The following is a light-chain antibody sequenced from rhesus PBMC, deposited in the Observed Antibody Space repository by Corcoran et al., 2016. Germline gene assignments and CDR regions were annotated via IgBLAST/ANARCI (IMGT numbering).Light chain of an antibody. CDR3: KQHSSYPRT. CDR1: QGISNY. V-gene: IGKV1S14*01. J-gene: IGKJ1*01. Sequence: DIQMTQSPSSLSASVGDTVTITCRASQGISNYLAWYQQKPGKAPKSLIYSTYNLESGVPSRFSGSGSGTVFTLTIRSLKPADFAIYYCKQHSSYPRTFGQGTKVGIK. CDR2: STY.